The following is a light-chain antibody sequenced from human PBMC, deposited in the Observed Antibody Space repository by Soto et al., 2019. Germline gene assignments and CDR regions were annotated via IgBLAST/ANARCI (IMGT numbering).Light chain of an antibody. CDR2: GAS. J-gene: IGKJ3*01. V-gene: IGKV3-20*01. CDR3: QQYGSSPLFT. CDR1: QSVSSSY. Sequence: EIVVTQSPGTLSLSPGERATLSCRASQSVSSSYLAWYQQKPCQAPRLLIYGASSRATCIPDRFSGSGSGTDFTLTISRLEPEDFAVYYCQQYGSSPLFTFGPGTKVDIK.